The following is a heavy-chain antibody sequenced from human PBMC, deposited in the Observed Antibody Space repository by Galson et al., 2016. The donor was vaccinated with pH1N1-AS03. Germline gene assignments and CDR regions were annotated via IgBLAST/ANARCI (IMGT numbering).Heavy chain of an antibody. CDR3: VKGDNWDSPSMTFHY. CDR1: GFTFNEFA. V-gene: IGHV3-23*01. Sequence: SLRLSCAASGFTFNEFAMAWVRQCPGKGLEWVSGISGSGVTTYYADSVRGRFTLSRDNFKSTLHLQMSSLTVADTAIYFCVKGDNWDSPSMTFHYWGQGTLVTVSS. D-gene: IGHD5-24*01. CDR2: ISGSGVTT. J-gene: IGHJ1*01.